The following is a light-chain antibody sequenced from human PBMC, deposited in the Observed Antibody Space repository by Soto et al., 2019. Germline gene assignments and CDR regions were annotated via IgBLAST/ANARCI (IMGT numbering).Light chain of an antibody. Sequence: QSVLTQPASVSGSPGQSITISCTGTSSDVGGYNFVSWYQQYPGKAPKLSIYEVTDRPSGVSNRFSGSKSGSTASLTISGLQAEDEADYYCSSYTRRNTLAFGGGTKVTVL. V-gene: IGLV2-14*01. J-gene: IGLJ2*01. CDR3: SSYTRRNTLA. CDR1: SSDVGGYNF. CDR2: EVT.